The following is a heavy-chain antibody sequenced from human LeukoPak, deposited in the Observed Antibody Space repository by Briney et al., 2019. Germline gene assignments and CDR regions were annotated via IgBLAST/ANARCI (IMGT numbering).Heavy chain of an antibody. CDR3: ARGSGSGWGFYFDH. J-gene: IGHJ4*02. V-gene: IGHV1-2*02. Sequence: ASVKVSCKASGYTFTAYSMHWVRQAPGQGLEWMGWINPNSGGTNYAQKFQGRVAMTGDTSTSAVYMELSSLGSEDTAVYYCARGSGSGWGFYFDHWGEGTLVTVSS. D-gene: IGHD6-19*01. CDR1: GYTFTAYS. CDR2: INPNSGGT.